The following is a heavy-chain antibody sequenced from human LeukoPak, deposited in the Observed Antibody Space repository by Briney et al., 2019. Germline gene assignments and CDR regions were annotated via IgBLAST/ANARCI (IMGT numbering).Heavy chain of an antibody. D-gene: IGHD1-7*01. CDR3: ARAGTTAYYYYYGMDV. CDR1: GGSTSSYY. Sequence: SETLSLTCTVSGGSTSSYYWSWIRQPPGKGLEWIGYIYYSGSTNYNPSLKSRVTISVDTSKNQFSLKLSSVTAADTAVYYCARAGTTAYYYYYGMDVWGQGTTVTVSS. CDR2: IYYSGST. J-gene: IGHJ6*02. V-gene: IGHV4-59*01.